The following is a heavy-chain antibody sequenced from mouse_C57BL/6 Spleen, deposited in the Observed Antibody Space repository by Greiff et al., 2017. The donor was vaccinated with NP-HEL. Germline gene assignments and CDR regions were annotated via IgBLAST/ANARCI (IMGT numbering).Heavy chain of an antibody. D-gene: IGHD1-1*02. Sequence: QVQLKQPGAELVRPGSSVKLSCKASGYTFTSYWMDWVKQRPGQGLEWIGNIYPSDSETHYNQKFKDKATLTVDKSSSTAYMQLSSLTSEDSAVYYCARRWGYYFDYWGQGTTLTVSS. CDR1: GYTFTSYW. CDR3: ARRWGYYFDY. V-gene: IGHV1-61*01. CDR2: IYPSDSET. J-gene: IGHJ2*01.